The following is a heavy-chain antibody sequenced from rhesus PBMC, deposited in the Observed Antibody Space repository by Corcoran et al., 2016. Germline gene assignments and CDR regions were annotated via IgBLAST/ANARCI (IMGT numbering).Heavy chain of an antibody. V-gene: IGHV4S7*01. CDR2: NYSSNGNT. CDR1: GCSISGGSG. Sequence: QVQLQESGTGLLKPPDTLSLTCAVSGCSISGGSGWGWLRPPPGKGLEWIGNNYSSNGNTYYNPSLKSRVTISTDMSKNQVSLKLSSVTAADTAVYYCARDSGSWAFDYWGQGVLVTVSS. D-gene: IGHD6-25*01. CDR3: ARDSGSWAFDY. J-gene: IGHJ4*01.